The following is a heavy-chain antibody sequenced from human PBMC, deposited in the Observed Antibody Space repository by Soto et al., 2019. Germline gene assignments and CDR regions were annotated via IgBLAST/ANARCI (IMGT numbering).Heavy chain of an antibody. V-gene: IGHV3-11*01. CDR2: ISFSDNSI. CDR1: GFSFCDYY. J-gene: IGHJ4*02. CDR3: ARDIEPPGLFFDY. Sequence: GGSLRLSCAAAGFSFCDYYMSCISQAPGKGLEWVSYISFSDNSIYYADSVKGRFTISRDNAKSSLYLQMNSLRAEDTAVYYCARDIEPPGLFFDYWGQGTLVTVSS. D-gene: IGHD6-13*01.